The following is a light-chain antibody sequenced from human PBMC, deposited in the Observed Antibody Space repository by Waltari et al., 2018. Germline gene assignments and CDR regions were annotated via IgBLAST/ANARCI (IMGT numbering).Light chain of an antibody. CDR1: QSIRRD. J-gene: IGKJ1*01. CDR3: QHYESLPVT. CDR2: EAS. V-gene: IGKV3-20*01. Sequence: EIVLTQSPGTLSLSPGERATLSCRASQSIRRDLAWYQQKPGQAPRLLIYEASSRAAGIPDRFSGSGSGTDFSLTISRLEPEDFAVYYCQHYESLPVTFGQGTKVEVK.